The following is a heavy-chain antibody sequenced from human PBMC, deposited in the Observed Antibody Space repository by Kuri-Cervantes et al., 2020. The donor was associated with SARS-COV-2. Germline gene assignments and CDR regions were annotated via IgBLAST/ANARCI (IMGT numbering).Heavy chain of an antibody. CDR3: AKAGGIEIPAATNWFDP. CDR2: IGGSGGNT. Sequence: GGSLRLSCAVSGFPFSDYAMSWVRQAPGKGLEWVSGIGGSGGNTYYPDSVKGRFTISRDNSKNTLYLQMTSLSAGDTAIYYCAKAGGIEIPAATNWFDPWGQGTLVTVSS. V-gene: IGHV3-23*01. CDR1: GFPFSDYA. D-gene: IGHD2-2*01. J-gene: IGHJ5*02.